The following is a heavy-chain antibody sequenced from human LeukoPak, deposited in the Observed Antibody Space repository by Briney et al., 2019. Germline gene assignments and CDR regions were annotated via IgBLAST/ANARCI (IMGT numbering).Heavy chain of an antibody. CDR2: IYYSGST. V-gene: IGHV4-59*01. CDR1: GGSISSYY. D-gene: IGHD2-15*01. CDR3: AREVRSVRYYYGMDV. J-gene: IGHJ6*02. Sequence: PSETLSLTCTVSGGSISSYYWSWIRQPPGKGLEWSGYIYYSGSTNYNPSLKSRVTISVDTSKNQFSLKLSSVTAADTAVYYCAREVRSVRYYYGMDVWGQGTTVTVSS.